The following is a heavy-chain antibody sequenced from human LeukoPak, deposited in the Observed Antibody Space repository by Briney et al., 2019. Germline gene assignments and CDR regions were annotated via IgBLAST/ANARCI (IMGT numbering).Heavy chain of an antibody. CDR2: INPNSGGT. V-gene: IGHV1-2*02. CDR1: GYTFTGYY. Sequence: ASVKVSCKASGYTFTGYYMHWVGQAPGQGLEWMGWINPNSGGTNYAQKFQGRVTMTRDTSISTAYMELSRLRSDDTAVYYCARDHARVWFGEQKAEYFQHWGQGTLVTVSS. J-gene: IGHJ1*01. D-gene: IGHD3-10*01. CDR3: ARDHARVWFGEQKAEYFQH.